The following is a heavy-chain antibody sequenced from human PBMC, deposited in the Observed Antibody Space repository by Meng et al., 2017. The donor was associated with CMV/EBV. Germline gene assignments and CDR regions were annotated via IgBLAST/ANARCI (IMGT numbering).Heavy chain of an antibody. CDR1: GFTFSSYS. V-gene: IGHV3-21*01. CDR2: ISSSSYI. CDR3: ARDLGLRAPLDY. D-gene: IGHD2-8*01. Sequence: EVQLVESGGGLVKPGGSLRLSCAASGFTFSSYSMNWVRQAPGKGLEWVSSISSSSYIYYADSVKGRFTISRDNAKNSLYLQMNSLRAEDTAVYYCARDLGLRAPLDYWGQGTLVTVSS. J-gene: IGHJ4*02.